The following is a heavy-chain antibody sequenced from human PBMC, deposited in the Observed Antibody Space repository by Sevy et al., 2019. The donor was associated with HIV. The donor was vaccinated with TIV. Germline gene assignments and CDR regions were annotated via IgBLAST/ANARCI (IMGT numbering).Heavy chain of an antibody. J-gene: IGHJ4*02. CDR1: GYTFTGYY. V-gene: IGHV1-2*06. Sequence: ASVKVSCKASGYTFTGYYMHWVRQAPGQGLEWMGRINPNSGGTNYAQKFRGRVTMTRDTSISTAYMELSRLRSDDTAVYYCARGGPSSYHGDYWGQGTLVTVSS. D-gene: IGHD1-26*01. CDR2: INPNSGGT. CDR3: ARGGPSSYHGDY.